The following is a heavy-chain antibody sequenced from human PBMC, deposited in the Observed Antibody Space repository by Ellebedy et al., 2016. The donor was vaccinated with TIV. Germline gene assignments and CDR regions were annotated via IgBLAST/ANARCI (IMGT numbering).Heavy chain of an antibody. V-gene: IGHV1-2*02. CDR3: AREWFGELSDYYGMDV. CDR1: GYTFTGYY. D-gene: IGHD3-10*01. J-gene: IGHJ6*02. CDR2: INPNSGGT. Sequence: ASVKVSXXASGYTFTGYYMHWVRQAPGQGLEWMGWINPNSGGTNYAQKFQGRVTMTRDTSISTAYMELSRLRSDDTAVYYCAREWFGELSDYYGMDVWGQGTTVTVSS.